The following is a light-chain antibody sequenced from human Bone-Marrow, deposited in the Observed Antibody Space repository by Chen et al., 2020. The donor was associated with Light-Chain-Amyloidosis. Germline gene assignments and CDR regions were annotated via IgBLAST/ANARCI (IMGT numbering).Light chain of an antibody. Sequence: NFMLTQPHSVSESPGKTVIISCTRSSGSIATNYVQWYQQRPGSSPTTVIYEDDQRPSGVPDRFSGSIDRSDNSASLTISGLKPEDEADYYCQSYQGSSQGVFGGGTKLTVL. CDR3: QSYQGSSQGV. J-gene: IGLJ3*02. CDR1: SGSIATNY. CDR2: EDD. V-gene: IGLV6-57*01.